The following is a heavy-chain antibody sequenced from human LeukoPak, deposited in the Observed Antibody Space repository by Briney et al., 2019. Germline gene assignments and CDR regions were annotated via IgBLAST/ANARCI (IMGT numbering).Heavy chain of an antibody. CDR3: AKNLPREQLVPYYYMDV. V-gene: IGHV3-23*01. CDR1: GFTFSSYA. Sequence: GGSLRLSCAASGFTFSSYAMSWVRQAPGKGLEWVSAISGSGGSTYYADSVKGRFTISRDNSKNTLYLQMNSLRAEDTAVYYCAKNLPREQLVPYYYMDVWGKGTTVTVSS. J-gene: IGHJ6*03. D-gene: IGHD6-6*01. CDR2: ISGSGGST.